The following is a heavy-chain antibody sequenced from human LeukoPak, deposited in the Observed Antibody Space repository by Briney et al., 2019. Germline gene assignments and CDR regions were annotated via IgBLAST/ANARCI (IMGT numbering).Heavy chain of an antibody. D-gene: IGHD6-19*01. Sequence: GRSLRLSCAASGFTFSSYGMHWVRQAPGKGLEWVAVIWYDGSNKYYADSVKGRFTISRDNSKNTLYLQMNSLRAEDTAAYYCAKDDEVEAVSGSFDYWGQGTLVTVSS. V-gene: IGHV3-33*06. J-gene: IGHJ4*02. CDR2: IWYDGSNK. CDR1: GFTFSSYG. CDR3: AKDDEVEAVSGSFDY.